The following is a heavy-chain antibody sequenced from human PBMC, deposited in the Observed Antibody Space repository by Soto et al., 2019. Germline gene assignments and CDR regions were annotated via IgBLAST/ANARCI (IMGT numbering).Heavy chain of an antibody. V-gene: IGHV3-23*01. J-gene: IGHJ4*01. Sequence: GGSLRLSCAASGFTFSSYAMSWGRQAPWKGLEWVSTISTSGGSTYYADSVKGRFTISRDNSKNTLYLQMNSLRAEDTAVYYCAKDGLGAYSYGSYYFDYWGQGTLVTVSS. CDR3: AKDGLGAYSYGSYYFDY. CDR1: GFTFSSYA. D-gene: IGHD5-18*01. CDR2: ISTSGGST.